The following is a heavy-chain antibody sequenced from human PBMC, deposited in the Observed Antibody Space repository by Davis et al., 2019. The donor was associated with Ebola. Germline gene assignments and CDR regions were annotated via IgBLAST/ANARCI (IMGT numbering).Heavy chain of an antibody. Sequence: AASVKVSCKASGYSFTDDGISWVRQAPGQGLEWMGIINPSGGSTSYAQKFQGRVTMTRDTSTSTVYMELSSLRSEDTAVYYCARDSPPYYYGSGSYYLDYWGQGTLVTVSS. J-gene: IGHJ4*02. CDR3: ARDSPPYYYGSGSYYLDY. CDR1: GYSFTDDG. CDR2: INPSGGST. V-gene: IGHV1-46*01. D-gene: IGHD3-10*01.